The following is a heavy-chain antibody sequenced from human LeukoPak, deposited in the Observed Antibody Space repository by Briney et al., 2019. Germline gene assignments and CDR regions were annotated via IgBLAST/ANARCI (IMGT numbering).Heavy chain of an antibody. CDR3: LQGELKGHAYDY. CDR2: ISSSSSYI. Sequence: GGSLGLSCAASGFTFSSYSMNWVRQAPGKGLEWVSSISSSSSYIYYADSVKGRFTISRDNAKNSLYLQMNSLRAEDTAVYYCLQGELKGHAYDYWGQGTLVTVSS. D-gene: IGHD1-7*01. CDR1: GFTFSSYS. J-gene: IGHJ4*02. V-gene: IGHV3-21*01.